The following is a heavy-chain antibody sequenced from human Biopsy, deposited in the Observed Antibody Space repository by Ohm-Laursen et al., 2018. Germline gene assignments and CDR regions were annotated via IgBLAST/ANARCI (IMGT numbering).Heavy chain of an antibody. Sequence: TLSLTCTVSGDSVTKYYWSWIRQPPGQGLEWIGHIYYSVMTNYNPSLQSRVSISVDTSRNQVSLTLSSVTAADTAVYYCARDSGILNYGNFKYYHYYGMDVWGQGTKVTVSS. D-gene: IGHD4-11*01. J-gene: IGHJ6*02. CDR2: IYYSVMT. CDR3: ARDSGILNYGNFKYYHYYGMDV. CDR1: GDSVTKYY. V-gene: IGHV4-59*02.